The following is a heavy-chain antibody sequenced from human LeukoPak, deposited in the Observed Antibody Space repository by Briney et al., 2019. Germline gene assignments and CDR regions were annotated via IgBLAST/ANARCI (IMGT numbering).Heavy chain of an antibody. D-gene: IGHD4-17*01. Sequence: PGGSLRLSCAASGFTFSSYEMNWVPQAPGKGLEWVSYISSSGSTIYYADSVKGRFTISRDDAKNSLYLQMNSLRAEDTAVYYCARDPYYGDYVVWGQGTLVTVSS. CDR1: GFTFSSYE. J-gene: IGHJ4*02. CDR2: ISSSGSTI. CDR3: ARDPYYGDYVV. V-gene: IGHV3-48*03.